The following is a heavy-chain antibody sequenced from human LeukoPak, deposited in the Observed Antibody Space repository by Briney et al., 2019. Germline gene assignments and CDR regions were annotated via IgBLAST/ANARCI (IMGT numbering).Heavy chain of an antibody. CDR2: IWYDGSNK. CDR3: ARVGWDIVVVPAAPRFPYYYYYMDV. D-gene: IGHD2-2*01. J-gene: IGHJ6*03. CDR1: GFTFSSYG. V-gene: IGHV3-33*01. Sequence: PGRSLRLSCAASGFTFSSYGMHWVRQAPGKGLEWVAVIWYDGSNKYCADSVKGRFTISRDNSKNTLYLQMNSLRAEDAAVYYCARVGWDIVVVPAAPRFPYYYYYMDVWGKGTTVTVSS.